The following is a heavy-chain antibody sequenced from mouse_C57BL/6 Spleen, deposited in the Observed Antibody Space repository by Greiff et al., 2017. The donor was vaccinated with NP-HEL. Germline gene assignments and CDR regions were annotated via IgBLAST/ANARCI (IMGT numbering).Heavy chain of an antibody. J-gene: IGHJ2*01. V-gene: IGHV1-55*01. CDR3: ARSRDYENFYFDY. CDR2: IYPGSGGT. Sequence: QVQLQQPGAELVKPGASVKMSCKASGSTFTSYWITWVKQRPGQGLGWIGDIYPGSGGTNYNEKFKSKATLTVDTSSSTADMQLSSLTSEDSAVYYCARSRDYENFYFDYWGQGTTLTVSS. CDR1: GSTFTSYW. D-gene: IGHD2-4*01.